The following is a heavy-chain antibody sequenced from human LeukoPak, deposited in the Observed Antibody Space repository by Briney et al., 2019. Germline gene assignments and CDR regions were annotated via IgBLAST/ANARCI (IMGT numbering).Heavy chain of an antibody. Sequence: ASVKVSCKGSGYTFTSYGSSWVRQAPGQGLEWMGWISAYNGNTNYAQKLQGRVTMTTDTSTSTAYMELRSLRSDDPAVYYCARDVVRGVPFHYWRQGTLATVPS. CDR1: GYTFTSYG. CDR3: ARDVVRGVPFHY. D-gene: IGHD3-10*01. J-gene: IGHJ4*02. CDR2: ISAYNGNT. V-gene: IGHV1-18*01.